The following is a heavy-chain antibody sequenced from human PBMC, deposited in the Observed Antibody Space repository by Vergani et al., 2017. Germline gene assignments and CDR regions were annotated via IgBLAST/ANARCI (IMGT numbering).Heavy chain of an antibody. J-gene: IGHJ4*02. CDR3: ARQIAMVRGIPREFDY. CDR2: IYYSGST. Sequence: QLQLQESGPGLVKPLETLSLTCTVSGGSISSSSYYWGWIRQPPGKGLEWIGSIYYSGSTYYNPSLKSRVTISVDTSKNQFSLKLSSVTAADTAVYYCARQIAMVRGIPREFDYWGQGTLVTVSS. D-gene: IGHD3-10*01. CDR1: GGSISSSSYY. V-gene: IGHV4-39*01.